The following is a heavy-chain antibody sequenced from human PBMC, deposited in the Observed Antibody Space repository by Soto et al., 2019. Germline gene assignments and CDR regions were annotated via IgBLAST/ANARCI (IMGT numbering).Heavy chain of an antibody. CDR1: GFTFSSYG. D-gene: IGHD3-3*01. CDR2: IWYDGSNK. CDR3: ARDQAWGGLFGFVIIPKGIFDY. V-gene: IGHV3-33*01. Sequence: QVQLVESGGGVVQPGRSLRLSCAASGFTFSSYGMHWVRQAPGKGLEWVAVIWYDGSNKYYADSVKGRFTISRDNSQNALYLQMNSLRAEDTAVYYCARDQAWGGLFGFVIIPKGIFDYWGQGTLVTVSS. J-gene: IGHJ4*02.